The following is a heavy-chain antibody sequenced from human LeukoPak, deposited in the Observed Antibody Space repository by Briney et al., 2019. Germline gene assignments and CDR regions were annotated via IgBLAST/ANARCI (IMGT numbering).Heavy chain of an antibody. CDR2: IIPILGIA. CDR3: ARVEGATHYYYYGMDV. D-gene: IGHD1-26*01. CDR1: GGTFSSYA. Sequence: GASVKVSCKASGGTFSSYAISWVRQAPGQGLEWMGRIIPILGIANYAQKFQGRVTITADKSTSTAYMELSSLRSEDTAVYYCARVEGATHYYYYGMDVWGQGTTVTVSS. V-gene: IGHV1-69*04. J-gene: IGHJ6*02.